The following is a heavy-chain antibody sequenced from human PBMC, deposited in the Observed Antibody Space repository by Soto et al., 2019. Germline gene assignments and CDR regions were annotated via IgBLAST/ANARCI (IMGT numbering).Heavy chain of an antibody. CDR1: GGSISSYY. CDR2: IYYSGST. CDR3: ARVGQGQDSSGYGWFDP. Sequence: SETLSLTCTVSGGSISSYYWSWIRQPPGKGLEWIGYIYYSGSTNYNPSLKSRVTISVDTSKNQFSLKLSSVTAADTAVYYCARVGQGQDSSGYGWFDPWGQGTLVTVSS. D-gene: IGHD3-22*01. V-gene: IGHV4-59*01. J-gene: IGHJ5*02.